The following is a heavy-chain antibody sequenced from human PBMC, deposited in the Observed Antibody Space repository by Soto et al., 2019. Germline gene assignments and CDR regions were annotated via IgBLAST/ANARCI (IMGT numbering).Heavy chain of an antibody. CDR3: ASYSGSSYFVS. J-gene: IGHJ4*02. CDR2: TYDTGST. CDR1: GGSISSYY. D-gene: IGHD5-12*01. V-gene: IGHV4-59*01. Sequence: QVQLQESGPGLVKPSETLSLTCTVSGGSISSYYWSWIRQPPGKGLEWIGYTYDTGSTNYNPTLKSRVTRPFDTSKNQLSLELRFVTAADTAGYYCASYSGSSYFVSWGKGTLVTVSP.